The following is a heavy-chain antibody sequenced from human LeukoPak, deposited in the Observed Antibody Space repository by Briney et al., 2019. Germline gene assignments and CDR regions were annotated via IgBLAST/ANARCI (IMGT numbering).Heavy chain of an antibody. Sequence: GESLKISCEASGYSFTSNYIGWVRQMPGKGLEWMGFIYPRDSDTRYSPSFQGQVTISADKSISTAYLQWSSLKASDTAMYYCARLGDYNLDYWGQGNLVTVSS. CDR3: ARLGDYNLDY. D-gene: IGHD4-17*01. V-gene: IGHV5-51*01. CDR2: IYPRDSDT. J-gene: IGHJ4*02. CDR1: GYSFTSNY.